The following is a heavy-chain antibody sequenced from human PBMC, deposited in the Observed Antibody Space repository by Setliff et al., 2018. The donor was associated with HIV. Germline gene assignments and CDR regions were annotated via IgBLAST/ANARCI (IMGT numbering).Heavy chain of an antibody. V-gene: IGHV3-21*04. CDR2: ISSSSSYM. Sequence: GGSLRLSCAASGFAFSTYNMNWVRQAPGKGLEWVSSISSSSSYMYYADSLKGRFTISLDSAKNTLFLQLNSLRAEDTAVYYCAKFTRGNNYYYGLDVWGQGTPVTVSS. CDR3: AKFTRGNNYYYGLDV. D-gene: IGHD1-1*01. J-gene: IGHJ6*02. CDR1: GFAFSTYN.